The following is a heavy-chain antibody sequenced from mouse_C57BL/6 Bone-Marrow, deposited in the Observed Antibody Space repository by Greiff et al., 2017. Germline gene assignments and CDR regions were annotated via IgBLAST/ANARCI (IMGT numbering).Heavy chain of an antibody. CDR2: ISSGGSYT. CDR3: ASPDGYDGGSYAMDY. D-gene: IGHD2-2*01. CDR1: GFTFSSYG. J-gene: IGHJ4*01. Sequence: EVMLVESGGDLVKPGGSLKLSCAASGFTFSSYGMSWVRQTPDKRLEWVATISSGGSYTYYPDSVKGRFTISRDNAKNTLYLQMSSLKSEDTAMYYCASPDGYDGGSYAMDYWGQGTSVTVSS. V-gene: IGHV5-6*01.